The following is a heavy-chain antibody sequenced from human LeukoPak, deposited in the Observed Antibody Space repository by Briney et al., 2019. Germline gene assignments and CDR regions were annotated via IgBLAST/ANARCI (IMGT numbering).Heavy chain of an antibody. V-gene: IGHV1-18*03. J-gene: IGHJ5*02. D-gene: IGHD6-19*01. CDR1: GYTFTSYG. Sequence: ASVKVSCKASGYTFTSYGISWVRQAPGQGLEWMGWISAYNGNTNYAQKLQGRVTMATDTSTSTAYMELSSLRSEDMAVYYCARDSSGWYHWFDPWGQGTLVTVPS. CDR2: ISAYNGNT. CDR3: ARDSSGWYHWFDP.